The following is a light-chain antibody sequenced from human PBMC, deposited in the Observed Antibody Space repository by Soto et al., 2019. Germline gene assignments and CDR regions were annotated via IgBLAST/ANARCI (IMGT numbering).Light chain of an antibody. Sequence: QSALTQPASVSGSPGQSITISCTGTSSDVGGYNYVSWYQQHPSKAPKLMIYDVSNRPSGVSNRFSGSKSGNTASLTISGPQAEDEADYYCSSYTSSSTLRVFGGGTQLTVL. CDR3: SSYTSSSTLRV. V-gene: IGLV2-14*01. CDR2: DVS. J-gene: IGLJ2*01. CDR1: SSDVGGYNY.